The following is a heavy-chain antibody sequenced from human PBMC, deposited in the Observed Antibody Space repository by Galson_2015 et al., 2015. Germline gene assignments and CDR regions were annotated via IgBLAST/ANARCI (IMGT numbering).Heavy chain of an antibody. D-gene: IGHD6-19*01. CDR1: GDPMNDYY. CDR2: IHYNGRT. J-gene: IGHJ4*02. V-gene: IGHV4-59*01. CDR3: ARLPDISGWPFDY. Sequence: LTCTVSGDPMNDYYWTWIRQSPGKGLEWLGYIHYNGRTNYNPSLRSRVTMSVDTSRSQLSLKLTSVTAADTAVYYCARLPDISGWPFDYWSQGTLVTVSS.